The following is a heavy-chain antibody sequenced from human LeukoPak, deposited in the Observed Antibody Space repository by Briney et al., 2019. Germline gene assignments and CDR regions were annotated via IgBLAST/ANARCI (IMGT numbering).Heavy chain of an antibody. CDR3: TYTYGSGSYPFDY. D-gene: IGHD3-10*01. CDR1: GFTFSNAW. CDR2: IKSKTDGGTT. Sequence: GGPLRLSCAASGFTFSNAWMSWVRQAPGKGLEWVGRIKSKTDGGTTDYAAPVKGRFTTSRDDSKNTLYLQMNSLKTEDTAVYYCTYTYGSGSYPFDYWGQGTLVTVSS. V-gene: IGHV3-15*01. J-gene: IGHJ4*02.